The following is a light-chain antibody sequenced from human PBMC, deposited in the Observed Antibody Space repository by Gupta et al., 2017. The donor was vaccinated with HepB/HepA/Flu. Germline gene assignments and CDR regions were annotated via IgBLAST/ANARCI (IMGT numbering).Light chain of an antibody. V-gene: IGLV2-23*02. CDR2: EVS. CDR3: CSYAGSSAVV. CDR1: SSDVGSYNL. Sequence: SAMPQPASVSGSPGQSITIPCTGTSSDVGSYNLVSWYQQHPGKAPKLMIYEVSKRTSGVANRFSGSKSGNTASLTISGLQAEDEADYYCCSYAGSSAVVFGGGTKLTVL. J-gene: IGLJ2*01.